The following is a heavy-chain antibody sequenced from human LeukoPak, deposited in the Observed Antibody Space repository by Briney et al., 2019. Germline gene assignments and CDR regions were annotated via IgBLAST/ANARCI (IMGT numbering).Heavy chain of an antibody. V-gene: IGHV3-74*01. CDR2: INSDGSTT. CDR3: ARDFGNARREPRAY. D-gene: IGHD1-26*01. Sequence: PGGSLRLSCAASGFTFSSYWMHWVRQAPGKGLVWVSGINSDGSTTSYADSVKGRFTISRDNAKNTLYLQINSLRAEDTAVYYCARDFGNARREPRAYWGQGTLVTVSS. J-gene: IGHJ4*02. CDR1: GFTFSSYW.